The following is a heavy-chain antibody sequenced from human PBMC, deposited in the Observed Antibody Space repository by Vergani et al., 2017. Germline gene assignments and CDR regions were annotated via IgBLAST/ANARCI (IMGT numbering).Heavy chain of an antibody. Sequence: QVQLQESGPGLVKPSETLSLTCTVSGGSISSYYWSWIRQPPGKGLEWIGYIYYSGSTNYNPSLKSRVTLSVDTSKNQFSLKLSSVTAADTAVYYCARQGLSKYYYGSGSLGLDAFDIWGQGTMVTVSS. CDR3: ARQGLSKYYYGSGSLGLDAFDI. D-gene: IGHD3-10*01. V-gene: IGHV4-59*08. CDR1: GGSISSYY. CDR2: IYYSGST. J-gene: IGHJ3*02.